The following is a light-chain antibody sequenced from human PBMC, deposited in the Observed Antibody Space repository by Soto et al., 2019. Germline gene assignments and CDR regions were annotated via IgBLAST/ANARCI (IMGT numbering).Light chain of an antibody. CDR1: QSVSSN. CDR2: GAS. CDR3: QQYNNWPPWT. J-gene: IGKJ1*01. V-gene: IGKV3-15*01. Sequence: EIVMTQSPATLSVSPGERATLSCRASQSVSSNLAWYQQKPGQAPRLLIYGASTRATGIPVRFSGSGSGTAFSLTISSLQSEDFADYYCQQYNNWPPWTFGQGTKVEIK.